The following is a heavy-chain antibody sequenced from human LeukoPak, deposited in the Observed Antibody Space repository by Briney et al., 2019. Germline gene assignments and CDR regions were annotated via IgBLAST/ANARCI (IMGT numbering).Heavy chain of an antibody. D-gene: IGHD1-26*01. CDR1: GDSVSNKNTA. J-gene: IGHJ4*02. CDR3: ARDRVGATDN. Sequence: SQTLSLTCGISGDSVSNKNTAWNWIRQSPSRGLEWLGRTYYRSKWHYGYAVSVKSRITINPDTSKNQFSLQLNSVTPEDTAVYYCARDRVGATDNWGQGTLVTVSS. V-gene: IGHV6-1*01. CDR2: TYYRSKWHY.